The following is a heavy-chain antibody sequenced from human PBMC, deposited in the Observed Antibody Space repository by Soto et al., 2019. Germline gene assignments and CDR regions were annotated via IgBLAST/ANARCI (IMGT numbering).Heavy chain of an antibody. Sequence: SVKVSCKASGGTFSSYAISWVRQAPGQGLEWMGGIIPIFGTANYAQKFQGRVTITADESTSTAYMELSSLRSEDTAVYYCASPNTEMATDYYGMDVWGQGTTVTVSS. V-gene: IGHV1-69*13. CDR3: ASPNTEMATDYYGMDV. CDR2: IIPIFGTA. CDR1: GGTFSSYA. J-gene: IGHJ6*02. D-gene: IGHD5-12*01.